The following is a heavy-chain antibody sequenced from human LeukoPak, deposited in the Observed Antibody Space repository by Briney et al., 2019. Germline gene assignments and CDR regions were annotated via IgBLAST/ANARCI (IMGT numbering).Heavy chain of an antibody. Sequence: GGSLRLSCTASGFTFNSYSLNWVRQAPGTGLEWVSFISASSSVRYYADSVKGRFTISRDNAKNSLYLQMSSLRAEDTAVYYCARDRGGSYTEIDYWGQGTLVTVSS. CDR1: GFTFNSYS. D-gene: IGHD1-26*01. J-gene: IGHJ4*02. V-gene: IGHV3-48*04. CDR3: ARDRGGSYTEIDY. CDR2: ISASSSVR.